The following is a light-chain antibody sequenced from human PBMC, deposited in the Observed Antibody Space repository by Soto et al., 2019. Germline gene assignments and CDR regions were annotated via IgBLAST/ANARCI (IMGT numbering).Light chain of an antibody. V-gene: IGKV1-5*01. CDR3: QQYNSYCPIT. Sequence: IQMTQSPSTLSASVGDRVTITCRASQSISSWLAWYQQKPGKAPKLLIYDASSLESGVPSRFSGSGSGTEFTLTISSLQPDDFATYYCQQYNSYCPITFGQGTRLEIK. CDR2: DAS. CDR1: QSISSW. J-gene: IGKJ5*01.